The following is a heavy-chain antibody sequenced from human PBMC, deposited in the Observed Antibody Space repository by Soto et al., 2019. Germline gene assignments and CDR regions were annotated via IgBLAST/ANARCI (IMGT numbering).Heavy chain of an antibody. CDR2: SSAYDGNT. CDR1: GYTFASFG. J-gene: IGHJ6*02. CDR3: ARPLDYYYYAMDV. Sequence: QVQLVQSGAEVKKPGASVKVSCKASGYTFASFGVNWVRQAPGQGLEWMGWSSAYDGNTNYAQRFQGRVTMTTDTSTTTAYMELTSLRSDDTAVYYCARPLDYYYYAMDVWGQGTTVTVSS. V-gene: IGHV1-18*01.